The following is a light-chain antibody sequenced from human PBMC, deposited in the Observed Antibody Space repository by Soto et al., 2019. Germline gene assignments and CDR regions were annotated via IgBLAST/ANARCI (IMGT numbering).Light chain of an antibody. J-gene: IGLJ2*01. CDR3: SSYAASNNLRV. CDR1: SSDVGGYNY. V-gene: IGLV2-8*01. Sequence: SALTQPPSASGSPGQSVTISCIGTSSDVGGYNYVSWYQQHPGKAPKLMIYEVSKRPSGVPDRFSGSKSGNTASLTVSGLQAEDEADYYCSSYAASNNLRVLGGGTKLTVL. CDR2: EVS.